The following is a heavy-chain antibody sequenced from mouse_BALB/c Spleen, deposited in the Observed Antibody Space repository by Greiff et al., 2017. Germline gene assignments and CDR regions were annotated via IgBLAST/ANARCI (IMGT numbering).Heavy chain of an antibody. CDR1: GYTFTSYW. J-gene: IGHJ2*01. D-gene: IGHD2-1*01. CDR3: TRLVYYGNYFDY. CDR2: IYPGNSDT. V-gene: IGHV1-5*01. Sequence: VQLQQSGTVLARPGASVKMSCTASGYTFTSYWMHWVKQRPGQGLEWIGSIYPGNSDTSYNQKVKGQATLSAVTSTITAYMERSSLTNEDSAVYYCTRLVYYGNYFDYWGQGTTLTVSS.